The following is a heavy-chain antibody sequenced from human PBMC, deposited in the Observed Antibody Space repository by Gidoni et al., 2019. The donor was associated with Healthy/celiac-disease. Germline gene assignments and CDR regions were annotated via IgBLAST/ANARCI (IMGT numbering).Heavy chain of an antibody. Sequence: QLQLQESGPGLVKPSETLSLTCTVSGGSISSSSYYWGWIRQPPGKGLEWIGSIYYSGSTYYNPSLKSRVTISVDTSKNQFSLKLSSVTAADTAVYYCATSFLGYYMDVWGKGTTVTVSS. J-gene: IGHJ6*03. CDR1: GGSISSSSYY. D-gene: IGHD3-16*01. V-gene: IGHV4-39*01. CDR2: IYYSGST. CDR3: ATSFLGYYMDV.